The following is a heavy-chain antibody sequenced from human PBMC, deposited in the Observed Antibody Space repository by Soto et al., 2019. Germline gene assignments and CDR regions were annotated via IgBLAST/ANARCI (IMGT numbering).Heavy chain of an antibody. Sequence: TGGSLRLSCAASGFTFSNYAMTWVRQAPGKGLEWITEISGGGSNTYYADSVKGRFTISSDNSKSTLFLQMNSLRAEDTAVYYCATRGGSNYEIEYWGQGTLVTVSS. CDR3: ATRGGSNYEIEY. V-gene: IGHV3-23*01. CDR2: ISGGGSNT. CDR1: GFTFSNYA. J-gene: IGHJ4*02. D-gene: IGHD1-26*01.